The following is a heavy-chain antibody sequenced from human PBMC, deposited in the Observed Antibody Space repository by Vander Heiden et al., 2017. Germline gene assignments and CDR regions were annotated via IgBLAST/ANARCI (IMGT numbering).Heavy chain of an antibody. D-gene: IGHD1-26*01. CDR2: ISSSSSYI. CDR3: ARDRTSGRPDGMDV. Sequence: EVQLVESGGGLVKPGGSLRLSCAASGFTFSSYSMNWVRQAPGKGLEWVSSISSSSSYIYYADAVKGRFTISRDNAKNSLYLQMNRMRAEDTAVYYCARDRTSGRPDGMDVWGQGTTVTVYS. CDR1: GFTFSSYS. J-gene: IGHJ6*02. V-gene: IGHV3-21*01.